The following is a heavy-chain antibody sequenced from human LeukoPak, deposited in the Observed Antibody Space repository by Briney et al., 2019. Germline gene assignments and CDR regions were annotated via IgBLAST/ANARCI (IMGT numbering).Heavy chain of an antibody. V-gene: IGHV6-1*01. Sequence: SQTLSLTCAISGDSVSSNSATWNWIRQSPSRGLEWLGRTYYRSKWYNDYAVSVKSRITINPDTSKNQFSLQLNSVAPEDTAVYYCAKIIVYNSGGEAFDHWGQGTLVTVSS. CDR2: TYYRSKWYN. J-gene: IGHJ4*02. CDR1: GDSVSSNSAT. D-gene: IGHD2-8*01. CDR3: AKIIVYNSGGEAFDH.